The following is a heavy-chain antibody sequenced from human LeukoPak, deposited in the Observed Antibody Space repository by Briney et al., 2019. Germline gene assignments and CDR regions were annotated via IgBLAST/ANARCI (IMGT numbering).Heavy chain of an antibody. CDR3: ARARGWGDAFDI. J-gene: IGHJ3*02. V-gene: IGHV4-39*01. CDR2: IYYSGST. CDR1: GGSISSNSYY. Sequence: PSETLSLTCAVSGGSISSNSYYWGWIRQPPGKGLEWIGSIYYSGSTYYKSSLKSRVTISVDTSKNQFSLKLSSVTAADTAVYYCARARGWGDAFDIWGQGTMVTVSS. D-gene: IGHD6-19*01.